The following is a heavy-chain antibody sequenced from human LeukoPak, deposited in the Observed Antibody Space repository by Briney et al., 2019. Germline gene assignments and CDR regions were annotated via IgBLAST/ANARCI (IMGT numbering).Heavy chain of an antibody. CDR2: IYYSGST. CDR1: GGSISSYY. J-gene: IGHJ3*02. V-gene: IGHV4-59*08. CDR3: ARLSTLFGVVTLAAFDI. Sequence: PSETLSLTCTVSGGSISSYYWSWIRQPPGKGLEWIGYIYYSGSTNYNPSLKSRVTISVDTSKNQFSLKLSSVTAADTAVYYCARLSTLFGVVTLAAFDIWAKGTMVTVSS. D-gene: IGHD3-3*01.